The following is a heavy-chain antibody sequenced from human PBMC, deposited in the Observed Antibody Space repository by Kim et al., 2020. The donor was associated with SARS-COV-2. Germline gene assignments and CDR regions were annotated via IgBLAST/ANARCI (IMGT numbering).Heavy chain of an antibody. CDR2: ISYDGSNK. CDR1: GFTFSSYG. J-gene: IGHJ4*02. CDR3: AKDRSSWDGAFDY. D-gene: IGHD6-13*01. Sequence: GGSLRLSCAASGFTFSSYGMHWVRQAPGKGLEWVAVISYDGSNKYYADSVKGRFTISRDNSKNTLYLQMNSLRAEDTAVYYCAKDRSSWDGAFDYWGQG. V-gene: IGHV3-30*18.